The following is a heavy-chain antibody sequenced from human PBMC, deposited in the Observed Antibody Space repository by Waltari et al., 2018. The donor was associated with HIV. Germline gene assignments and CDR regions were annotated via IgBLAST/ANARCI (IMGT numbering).Heavy chain of an antibody. CDR1: GFSFMGYP. V-gene: IGHV3-21*01. CDR2: INYGSDKR. Sequence: EAQLVESGGGLFKPGGSVRLSWAAPGFSFMGYPLPLVRQAPGKGLEWVSSINYGSDKRFYADAVKGRFTISRDNAKNSLFLQIDTLRGEDTAVYFCARGASGYDSFYYHALDVWGQGTTLSVSS. J-gene: IGHJ6*02. CDR3: ARGASGYDSFYYHALDV. D-gene: IGHD5-12*01.